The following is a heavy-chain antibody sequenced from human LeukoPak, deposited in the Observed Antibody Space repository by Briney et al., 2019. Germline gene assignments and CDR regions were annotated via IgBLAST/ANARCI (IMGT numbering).Heavy chain of an antibody. CDR3: TRDRVPHYDFWSPYHPVFDN. J-gene: IGHJ4*02. CDR1: GFTFSSYA. CDR2: ISYDGSSK. D-gene: IGHD3-3*01. V-gene: IGHV3-30-3*01. Sequence: GGSLRLSCAASGFTFSSYAMHWVRQAPGKGLEWVAVISYDGSSKYYADSVKGRFTISRDNSKNTLYLQMNSLRAEDTAVYYCTRDRVPHYDFWSPYHPVFDNWGQGILVTVSS.